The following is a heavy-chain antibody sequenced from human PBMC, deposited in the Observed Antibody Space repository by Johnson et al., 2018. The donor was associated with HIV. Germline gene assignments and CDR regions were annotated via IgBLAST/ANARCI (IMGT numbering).Heavy chain of an antibody. CDR2: INSDGSST. V-gene: IGHV3-74*01. CDR1: GFTFSSYW. Sequence: VQLVESGGGVVRPGGSLRLSCAASGFTFSSYWMHWVRQAPGKGLVWVSRINSDGSSTSYADSVKGRFTISRDNAKNTLYLQMNSLRAEDTAVYYCAKEEGLAAAGTGEAFDIWGQGTMVTVSS. J-gene: IGHJ3*02. CDR3: AKEEGLAAAGTGEAFDI. D-gene: IGHD6-13*01.